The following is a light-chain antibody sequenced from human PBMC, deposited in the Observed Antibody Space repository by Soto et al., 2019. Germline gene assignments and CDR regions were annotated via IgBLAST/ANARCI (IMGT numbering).Light chain of an antibody. CDR1: SSDVGSYNL. V-gene: IGLV2-23*01. J-gene: IGLJ1*01. CDR2: EGN. Sequence: QSALTQPASVSGSPGQWITISCTGTSSDVGSYNLVSWYQQQPGKAPKLMIYEGNKRPSGVSNRFSGSKSGNTASLTISGLQAEDEADYYCCSYAGSSTYVFGTGTKVTVL. CDR3: CSYAGSSTYV.